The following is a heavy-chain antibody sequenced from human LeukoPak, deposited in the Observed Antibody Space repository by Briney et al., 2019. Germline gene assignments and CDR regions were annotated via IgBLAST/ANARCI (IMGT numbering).Heavy chain of an antibody. V-gene: IGHV1-46*01. J-gene: IGHJ3*02. CDR1: GYTFTSYY. CDR3: ARASMSHAFDI. Sequence: ASVKVSRKASGYTFTSYYMHWVRQAPGQGLEWMGIINPSGGSTSYAQKFQGRVTMTRDTSTSTVYMELGSLRSEDTAVYYCARASMSHAFDIWGQGTMVTVSS. CDR2: INPSGGST.